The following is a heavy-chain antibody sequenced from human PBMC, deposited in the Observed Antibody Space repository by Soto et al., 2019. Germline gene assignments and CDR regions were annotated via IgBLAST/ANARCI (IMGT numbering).Heavy chain of an antibody. Sequence: ASVKVSCKASGYTFTNYGIIWMRQAPGQGLEWMGWISAYNGNTNYAQKLQGRVTMTTDTSTSTAYMELRSLRSDDTAVYYCARGAVLAVPAAPLDYWGQGTLVTVSS. J-gene: IGHJ4*02. D-gene: IGHD2-2*01. CDR1: GYTFTNYG. CDR2: ISAYNGNT. V-gene: IGHV1-18*01. CDR3: ARGAVLAVPAAPLDY.